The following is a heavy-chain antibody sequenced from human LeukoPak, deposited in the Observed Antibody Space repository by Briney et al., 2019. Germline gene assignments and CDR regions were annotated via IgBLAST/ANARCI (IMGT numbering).Heavy chain of an antibody. V-gene: IGHV1-69*01. J-gene: IGHJ1*01. D-gene: IGHD2-2*01. CDR3: ARDTVVPAAMKGFQH. Sequence: SVKVSCKASGGTFSSYAISWVRQAPGQGLEWMGGIILIFGTANYAQKFQGRVTITADESTSTAYMELSSLRSEDTAVYYCARDTVVPAAMKGFQHWGQGTLVTVSS. CDR1: GGTFSSYA. CDR2: IILIFGTA.